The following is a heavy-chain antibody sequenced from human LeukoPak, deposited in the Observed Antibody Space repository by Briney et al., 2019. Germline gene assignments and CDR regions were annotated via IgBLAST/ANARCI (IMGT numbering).Heavy chain of an antibody. Sequence: GASVKVSCKASGYTFTSYGISWVRQAPGQGLEWMGWISTYNGNTNYAQKLQGRVTMTTDTSTSTAYMELRSLRSDDTAVYYCAKITMVRGVTYHFDYWGQGTLVTVSS. CDR1: GYTFTSYG. V-gene: IGHV1-18*01. J-gene: IGHJ4*02. D-gene: IGHD3-10*01. CDR2: ISTYNGNT. CDR3: AKITMVRGVTYHFDY.